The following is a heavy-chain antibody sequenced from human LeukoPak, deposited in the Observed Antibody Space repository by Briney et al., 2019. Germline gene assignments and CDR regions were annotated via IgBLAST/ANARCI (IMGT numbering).Heavy chain of an antibody. CDR1: GGSISTYY. Sequence: SETLSLTCSVSGGSISTYYWNWSRQSPGGGLEWIGYIYYSGSTSYNPSLKSRVTISVDTSKIQFSLKLTSVTAADTAVYYCARGRIAVALTGAFDIWGQGTMVSVSS. V-gene: IGHV4-59*01. J-gene: IGHJ3*02. CDR3: ARGRIAVALTGAFDI. CDR2: IYYSGST. D-gene: IGHD6-19*01.